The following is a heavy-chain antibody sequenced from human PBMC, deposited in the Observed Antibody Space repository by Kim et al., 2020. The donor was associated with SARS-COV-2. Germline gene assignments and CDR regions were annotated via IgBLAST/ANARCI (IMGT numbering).Heavy chain of an antibody. V-gene: IGHV1-46*01. CDR3: ARWFEVNHYYGSGSYEGMDV. D-gene: IGHD3-10*01. CDR1: GYTFTSYY. Sequence: ASVKVSCKASGYTFTSYYMHWVRQAPGQGLEWMGIINPSGGSTSYAQKFQGRVTMTRDTSTSTVYMELSSLRSEDTAGYYCARWFEVNHYYGSGSYEGMDVWGQGTTVTVSS. J-gene: IGHJ6*02. CDR2: INPSGGST.